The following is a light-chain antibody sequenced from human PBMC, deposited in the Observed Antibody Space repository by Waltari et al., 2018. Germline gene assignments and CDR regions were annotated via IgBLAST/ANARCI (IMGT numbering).Light chain of an antibody. V-gene: IGLV2-23*02. Sequence: QSALTQPASVSGSPGQSITLSCTGTSSDVGSYNLVSWYQQQPGKAPKLMIYEVSKRPSGVSNRFSGSKSGNTASLTISGLQAEDEADYYCCSYAGSSTVVFGGGTKLTVL. CDR3: CSYAGSSTVV. CDR2: EVS. J-gene: IGLJ2*01. CDR1: SSDVGSYNL.